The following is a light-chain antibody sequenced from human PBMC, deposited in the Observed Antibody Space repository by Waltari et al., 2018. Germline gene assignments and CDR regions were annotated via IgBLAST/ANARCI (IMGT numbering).Light chain of an antibody. V-gene: IGLV3-19*01. J-gene: IGLJ1*01. Sequence: SSELTQDPAVSVALGQTVRITCQGDSLRAYYANWYHQKPGQAPLLVMYGKNNRPSGIPDRFPGSYSGDTASLTITGAQAEDEGAYYCNSRDSSGHPFVFGTGTKVTVL. CDR2: GKN. CDR3: NSRDSSGHPFV. CDR1: SLRAYY.